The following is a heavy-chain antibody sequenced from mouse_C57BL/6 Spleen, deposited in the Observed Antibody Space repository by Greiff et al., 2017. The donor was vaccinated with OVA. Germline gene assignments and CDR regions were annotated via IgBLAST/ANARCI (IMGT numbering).Heavy chain of an antibody. D-gene: IGHD1-1*01. CDR2: IYPGNSDT. J-gene: IGHJ2*01. V-gene: IGHV1-5*01. CDR3: TSVSTTVGGCDD. Sequence: EVQLQQSGTVLARPGASVKMSCKTSGYTFTSYWMHWVKQRPGQGLEWIGAIYPGNSDTSYNPKFKGKAHLTAVTSASTAYMELSSLTNEDSAAYCCTSVSTTVGGCDDWGKGTTLTVSS. CDR1: GYTFTSYW.